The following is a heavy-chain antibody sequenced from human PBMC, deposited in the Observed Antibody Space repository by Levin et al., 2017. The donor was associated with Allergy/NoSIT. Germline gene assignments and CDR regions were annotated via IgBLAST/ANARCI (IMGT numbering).Heavy chain of an antibody. Sequence: GGSLRLSCAASGFTFSDYYMSWIRQAPGKGLEWVSYISSSGSTIYYADSVKGRFTISRDNAKNSLYLQMNSLRAEDTAVYYCARDYDFWSGYTNYYYGMDVWGQGTTVTVSS. CDR1: GFTFSDYY. CDR2: ISSSGSTI. J-gene: IGHJ6*02. V-gene: IGHV3-11*01. D-gene: IGHD3-3*01. CDR3: ARDYDFWSGYTNYYYGMDV.